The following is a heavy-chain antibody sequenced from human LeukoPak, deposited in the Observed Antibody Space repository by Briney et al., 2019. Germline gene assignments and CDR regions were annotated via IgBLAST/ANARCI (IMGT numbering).Heavy chain of an antibody. CDR1: GYSFTSYW. J-gene: IGHJ4*02. V-gene: IGHV5-51*01. Sequence: KHGESLKISCQGSGYSFTSYWIGWVRQVPGKGLEWMGIIYPGDSDTRYSPSFQGQVTISADKSISNAYLQWSSLKASDTAMYYCARRPGIAAAGTLDYWGQGTLVTVSS. D-gene: IGHD6-13*01. CDR3: ARRPGIAAAGTLDY. CDR2: IYPGDSDT.